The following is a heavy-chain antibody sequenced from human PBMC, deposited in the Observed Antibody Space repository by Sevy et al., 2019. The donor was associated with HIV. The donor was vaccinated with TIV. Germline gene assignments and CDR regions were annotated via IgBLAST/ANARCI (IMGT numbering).Heavy chain of an antibody. V-gene: IGHV3-30*04. J-gene: IGHJ4*02. Sequence: GGSLRLSCAASGFTFSRSVMHWVRQAPGKGLEWVAVISYDGRDQYYADSVRGRFSISRDNSKNAIHAQMNSLRVEDTAIYYCAKDGGIAWSDFDYWGQGTLVTVSS. CDR3: AKDGGIAWSDFDY. CDR1: GFTFSRSV. D-gene: IGHD6-19*01. CDR2: ISYDGRDQ.